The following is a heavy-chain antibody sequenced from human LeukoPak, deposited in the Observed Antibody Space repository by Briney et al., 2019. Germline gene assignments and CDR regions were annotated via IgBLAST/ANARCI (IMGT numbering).Heavy chain of an antibody. J-gene: IGHJ4*02. CDR3: AGGRTWITDS. V-gene: IGHV3-7*04. CDR2: IKQDGSEK. CDR1: GFTFSSYW. Sequence: TGGSLRLSCAASGFTFSSYWMNWVRQAPGKGLEWVANIKQDGSEKNYVDSVKGRFTIYRDNAKNSLGLQSNSLRAEDTAVYYCAGGRTWITDSWGQGTLVTVSS. D-gene: IGHD2-2*03.